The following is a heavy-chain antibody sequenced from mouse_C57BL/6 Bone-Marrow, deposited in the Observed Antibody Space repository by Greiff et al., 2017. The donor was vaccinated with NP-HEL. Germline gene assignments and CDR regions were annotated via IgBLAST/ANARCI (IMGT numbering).Heavy chain of an antibody. J-gene: IGHJ4*01. CDR2: SRNKANDYTT. CDR1: GFTFSDFY. V-gene: IGHV7-1*01. CDR3: ARGVYAMDY. Sequence: EVKVVESGGGLVQSGRSLRLSCATSGFTFSDFYMEWVRQAPGKGLEWIAASRNKANDYTTEYSASVKGRFIVSRDTSQSILYLQMNALRAEDTAIYYCARGVYAMDYWGQGTSVTVSS.